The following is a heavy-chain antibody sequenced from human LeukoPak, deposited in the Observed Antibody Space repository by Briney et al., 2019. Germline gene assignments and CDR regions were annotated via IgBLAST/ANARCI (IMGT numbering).Heavy chain of an antibody. CDR1: GGSISSYY. V-gene: IGHV4-4*07. CDR3: AREAPMVRGVILYNWFDP. D-gene: IGHD3-10*01. CDR2: IYTSGST. J-gene: IGHJ5*02. Sequence: SETVSLTCNVSGGSISSYYWSWIQQPAGKGLEWIGRIYTSGSTNYNPSLKSRVTMSVDTSKNQFSLKLSSVTAADTAVYYCAREAPMVRGVILYNWFDPWGQGTLVTVSS.